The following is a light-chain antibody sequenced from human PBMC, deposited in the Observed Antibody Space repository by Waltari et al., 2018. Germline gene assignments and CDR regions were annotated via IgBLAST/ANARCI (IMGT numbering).Light chain of an antibody. Sequence: EIVMTQSPATLSVSPGERATLSCRGSQSVSSNLAWYQQKPGQAPRLLIYGASTRATGIPARFSGSGSGTEFTLTISSLQSEDFAVYYCQQYNNWPRGTFGQGTKLEIK. CDR2: GAS. J-gene: IGKJ2*01. V-gene: IGKV3-15*01. CDR1: QSVSSN. CDR3: QQYNNWPRGT.